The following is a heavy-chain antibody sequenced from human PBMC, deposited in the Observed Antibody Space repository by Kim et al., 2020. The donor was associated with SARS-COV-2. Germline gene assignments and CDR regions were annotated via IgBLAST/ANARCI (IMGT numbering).Heavy chain of an antibody. J-gene: IGHJ4*02. Sequence: YPGPVKGQFTTSRDNAKNSLYLQINSLRAEDTAVYYCARDALRDSSGYYDFWGQGTLVTVSS. CDR3: ARDALRDSSGYYDF. D-gene: IGHD3-22*01. V-gene: IGHV3-11*04.